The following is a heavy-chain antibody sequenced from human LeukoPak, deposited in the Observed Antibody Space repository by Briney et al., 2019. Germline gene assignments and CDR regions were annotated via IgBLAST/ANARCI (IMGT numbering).Heavy chain of an antibody. CDR1: GGSITSYY. CDR3: ARHRQQLAGNWFDP. J-gene: IGHJ5*02. D-gene: IGHD6-13*01. V-gene: IGHV4-59*05. CDR2: IYYSGST. Sequence: RPSETLSLTCTVSGGSITSYYWSWIRQPPGKGLEWIGSIYYSGSTYYNPSLKSRVAISVDTSKNQFSLKLSSVTAADTAVYYCARHRQQLAGNWFDPWGQGTLVTVSS.